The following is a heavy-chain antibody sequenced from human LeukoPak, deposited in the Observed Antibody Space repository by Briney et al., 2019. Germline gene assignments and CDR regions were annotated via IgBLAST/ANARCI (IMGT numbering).Heavy chain of an antibody. CDR1: AFTFSSYS. Sequence: PGGSLRPSCAASAFTFSSYSMNWVRQAPGKGLAWVSSISSSSSYIYYADSVKGRFTISRDNAKNSLYLQMNNLRAEDTALYYCVREGLDTWGAFDIWGQGTMVTVSS. CDR2: ISSSSSYI. V-gene: IGHV3-21*01. D-gene: IGHD7-27*01. J-gene: IGHJ3*02. CDR3: VREGLDTWGAFDI.